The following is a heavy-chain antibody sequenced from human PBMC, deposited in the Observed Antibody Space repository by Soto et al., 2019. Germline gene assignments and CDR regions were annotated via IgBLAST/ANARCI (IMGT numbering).Heavy chain of an antibody. J-gene: IGHJ6*02. CDR1: GFTFSSYN. CDR2: ISSSSSYI. CDR3: ARERTSKGGIDM. Sequence: GVSLRLSCAASGFTFSSYNMNWVRQAPGKGLEWVSSISSSSSYIYYADSVKGRFTISRDNAKNSLYLQMNSLRAEDTAVYYCARERTSKGGIDMWGQGTTDTLS. V-gene: IGHV3-21*01.